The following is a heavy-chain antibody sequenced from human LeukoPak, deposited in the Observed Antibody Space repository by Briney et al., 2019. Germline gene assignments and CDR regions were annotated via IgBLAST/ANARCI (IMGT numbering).Heavy chain of an antibody. CDR3: ARDTVIAAAGRVGRDAFDI. D-gene: IGHD6-13*01. CDR1: GYTFTGYY. J-gene: IGHJ3*02. CDR2: INPNSGGT. V-gene: IGHV1-2*02. Sequence: ASVKVSCKASGYTFTGYYMHWVRQAPGQGLEWMGWINPNSGGTNYAQKFQGRVTMTRDTSISTAYMELSRLRSDDTAVYYCARDTVIAAAGRVGRDAFDIWGQGTMVTVSS.